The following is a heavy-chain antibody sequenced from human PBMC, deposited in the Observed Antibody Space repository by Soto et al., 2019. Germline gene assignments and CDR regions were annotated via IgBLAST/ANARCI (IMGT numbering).Heavy chain of an antibody. CDR1: GYTFTSYA. J-gene: IGHJ4*02. V-gene: IGHV1-3*01. CDR2: INAGNGNT. CDR3: ARGGRGTMVRGPLDY. Sequence: ASVKVSCKASGYTFTSYAMHWVRQAPGQRLEWMGWINAGNGNTKYSQKFQGRVTITRDTSASTAYMELSTLRAEDTAVYYCARGGRGTMVRGPLDYWGQGTLVTVSS. D-gene: IGHD3-10*01.